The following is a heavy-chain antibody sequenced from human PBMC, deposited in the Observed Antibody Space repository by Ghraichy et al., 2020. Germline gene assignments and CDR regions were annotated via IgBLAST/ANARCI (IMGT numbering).Heavy chain of an antibody. D-gene: IGHD2-8*01. V-gene: IGHV3-23*01. J-gene: IGHJ4*02. CDR3: AKEPGAGLVYATRYLDY. CDR1: GFTFTSYA. CDR2: ISTCGGST. Sequence: GALRLSCAASGFTFTSYAMYWVRQAPGKGLEWVSAISTCGGSTYYADSVKGRFTISKDNSKNTLYLQMNSLRAEDTALYHCAKEPGAGLVYATRYLDYWGQGTLVTVSS.